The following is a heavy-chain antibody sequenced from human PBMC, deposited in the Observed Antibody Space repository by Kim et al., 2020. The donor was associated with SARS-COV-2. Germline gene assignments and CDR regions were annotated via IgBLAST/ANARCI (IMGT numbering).Heavy chain of an antibody. V-gene: IGHV3-7*01. D-gene: IGHD4-17*01. CDR1: GFTFSISW. Sequence: GSLRLSCAASGFTFSISWMTWVRQAPGKGLEWVASISQDGSEKYYVDSVKGRFTISRDNAKDSLYLQMNSLRAEDAAVYYCARVRPGHADVWGQGTTVTVSS. CDR2: ISQDGSEK. J-gene: IGHJ6*02. CDR3: ARVRPGHADV.